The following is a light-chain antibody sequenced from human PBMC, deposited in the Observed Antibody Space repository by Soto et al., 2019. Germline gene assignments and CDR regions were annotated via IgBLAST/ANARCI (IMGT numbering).Light chain of an antibody. CDR1: SSDIGAYNY. Sequence: QSALTQPASVSGSPGQSITISCSGTSSDIGAYNYVSWYQQHPGKAPKLMIYEVSNRPSGVSVRFSGSKSGNTASLTISGLQAEDEADYCCSSFTSTTTLGIFGGGTKLTVL. CDR3: SSFTSTTTLGI. V-gene: IGLV2-14*01. J-gene: IGLJ2*01. CDR2: EVS.